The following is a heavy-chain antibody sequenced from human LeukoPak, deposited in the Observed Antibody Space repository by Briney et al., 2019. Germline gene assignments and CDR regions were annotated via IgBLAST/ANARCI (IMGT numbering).Heavy chain of an antibody. CDR2: ISWNSDSI. Sequence: GGSLRLSCAASGFTFSSYAMSWVRQAPGKGLEWVSGISWNSDSIGYADSVKGRFTISRDNAKNSLYLQMNSLRAEDTALYYCAKDINSHQWRILGFDPWGQGTLVTVSS. CDR3: AKDINSHQWRILGFDP. J-gene: IGHJ5*02. D-gene: IGHD6-19*01. CDR1: GFTFSSYA. V-gene: IGHV3-9*01.